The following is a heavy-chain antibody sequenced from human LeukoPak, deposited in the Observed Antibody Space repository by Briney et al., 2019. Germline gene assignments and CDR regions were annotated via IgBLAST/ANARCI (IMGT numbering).Heavy chain of an antibody. CDR1: GFTFSSYG. CDR2: ISYDGSNK. D-gene: IGHD6-13*01. J-gene: IGHJ6*02. V-gene: IGHV3-30*18. Sequence: GRSLRLSCAASGFTFSSYGMHWVRQAPGKGLEWVAVISYDGSNKYYADSVKGRFTISRDNSKNTLYLQMNILRAEDTAVYYCAKIAAAGPYYYYGMDVWGQGTTVTVSS. CDR3: AKIAAAGPYYYYGMDV.